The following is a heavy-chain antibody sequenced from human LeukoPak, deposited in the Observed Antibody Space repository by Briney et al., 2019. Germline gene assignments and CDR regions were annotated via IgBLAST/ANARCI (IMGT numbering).Heavy chain of an antibody. J-gene: IGHJ4*02. CDR2: INSDGSST. D-gene: IGHD6-13*01. Sequence: GGSLRLSCAASGFTFSSYWMHWVRQAPGKGPVWVARINSDGSSTSYADSVKGRFTISRDNDKNTLYLQMNSLRAEDTAVYYCARDPIAAAGIDYWGQGTLVTVSS. CDR1: GFTFSSYW. V-gene: IGHV3-74*01. CDR3: ARDPIAAAGIDY.